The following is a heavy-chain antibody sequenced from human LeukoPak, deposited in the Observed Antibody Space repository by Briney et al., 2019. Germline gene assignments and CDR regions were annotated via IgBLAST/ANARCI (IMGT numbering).Heavy chain of an antibody. J-gene: IGHJ5*02. CDR2: VYYSGST. D-gene: IGHD6-13*01. Sequence: PSETLSLTCTVSGGSISSYYWSWIRQPPGMGLEWIGYVYYSGSTNYNPSLKSRVTISVDTPKNQFSLKLSSVTAADTAVYYCAAGAAAGSIIDPWGQGTLVTVSS. V-gene: IGHV4-59*08. CDR1: GGSISSYY. CDR3: AAGAAAGSIIDP.